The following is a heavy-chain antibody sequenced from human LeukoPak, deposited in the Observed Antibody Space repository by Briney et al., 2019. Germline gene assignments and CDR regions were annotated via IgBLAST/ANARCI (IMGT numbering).Heavy chain of an antibody. Sequence: GGSLRLSCAASGFTLSSYTMNWVRQAPGKGLEWVSSISSSSSYIYYADSVKGRFTISRDNAKNSLYLQMNSLRAEDTAVYYCAREKYVAAAAFDYWGQGTLVTVSS. CDR3: AREKYVAAAAFDY. CDR2: ISSSSSYI. J-gene: IGHJ4*02. D-gene: IGHD6-13*01. V-gene: IGHV3-21*01. CDR1: GFTLSSYT.